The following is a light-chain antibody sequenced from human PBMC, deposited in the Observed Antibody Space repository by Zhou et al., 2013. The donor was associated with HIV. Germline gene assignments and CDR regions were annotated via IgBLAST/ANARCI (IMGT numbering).Light chain of an antibody. CDR2: AAS. Sequence: DIQMTQSPSTLSASVGDRVIITCRASQDISRWLAWYQQKPEKAPKSLIYAASNLQSGVPSRFSGSGSGTDFTLTISSLQPEDFATYYCQQYNLYPLTFGGGPRWRSN. CDR3: QQYNLYPLT. J-gene: IGKJ4*01. CDR1: QDISRW. V-gene: IGKV1D-16*01.